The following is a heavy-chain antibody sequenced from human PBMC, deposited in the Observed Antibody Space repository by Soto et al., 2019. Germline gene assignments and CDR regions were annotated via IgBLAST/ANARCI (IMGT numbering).Heavy chain of an antibody. CDR2: IIPIFGTA. V-gene: IGHV1-69*01. CDR1: GGTFSSYA. Sequence: QVQLVQSGAEVKKPGSSVKVSCKASGGTFSSYAFSWVRQAPGQGLEWMGGIIPIFGTANYAQKFQGRVTITADESTSTAYMELSSLRSEDTAVYYCARGGERWLHRFFDYWGQGTLVTVSS. J-gene: IGHJ4*02. D-gene: IGHD5-12*01. CDR3: ARGGERWLHRFFDY.